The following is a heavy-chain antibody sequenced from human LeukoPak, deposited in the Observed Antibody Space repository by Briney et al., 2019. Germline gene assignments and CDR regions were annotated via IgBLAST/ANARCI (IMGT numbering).Heavy chain of an antibody. CDR3: ARGVRGSQKLDY. Sequence: ASVKISCKASGYVFSSFGVCWVRQAPGQGLEWMGWSGAYIGNTNYAQKFQGRLTMTTDASMSIAYMELQSLRSDDTAVYYCARGVRGSQKLDYWGQGTLVTVSS. J-gene: IGHJ4*02. CDR2: SGAYIGNT. V-gene: IGHV1-18*01. D-gene: IGHD1-26*01. CDR1: GYVFSSFG.